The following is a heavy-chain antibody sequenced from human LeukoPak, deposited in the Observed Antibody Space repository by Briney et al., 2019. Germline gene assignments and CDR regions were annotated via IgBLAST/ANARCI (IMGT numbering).Heavy chain of an antibody. V-gene: IGHV3-20*04. CDR2: INYNGGIT. J-gene: IGHJ6*02. D-gene: IGHD1-26*01. CDR1: GFTFDDYG. CDR3: ARRSGNYALDV. Sequence: RPGGSLRLSCVASGFTFDDYGMSWVRQGPGKGLEWVSGINYNGGITGYADSVKGRFTISRDNAKNSLYLQMNSLRDEDWALYYCARRSGNYALDVWGQGTTVTVSS.